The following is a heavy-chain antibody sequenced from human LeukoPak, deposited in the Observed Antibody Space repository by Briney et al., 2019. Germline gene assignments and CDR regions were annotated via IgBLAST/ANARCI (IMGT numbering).Heavy chain of an antibody. J-gene: IGHJ3*02. V-gene: IGHV4-59*01. CDR2: TYYSGST. Sequence: PSETLSLTCTVSGGSISSYYWSWIRQPPGKGLEWIGYTYYSGSTNYNPSLKSRVTISVDTSKTQFSLKLSSVTAADTAVYYCARGASGYDFWSGYWGAFDIWGQGTMVTVSS. CDR1: GGSISSYY. D-gene: IGHD3-3*01. CDR3: ARGASGYDFWSGYWGAFDI.